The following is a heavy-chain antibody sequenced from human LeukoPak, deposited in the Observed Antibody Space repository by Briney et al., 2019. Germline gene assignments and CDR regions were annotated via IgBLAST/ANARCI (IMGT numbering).Heavy chain of an antibody. D-gene: IGHD4-23*01. CDR2: INHSGST. CDR3: ARGSSTVVTHFDY. J-gene: IGHJ4*02. CDR1: GFTVSSSNY. Sequence: GSLRPSCAASGFTVSSSNYMNWVRQAPGKGLEWIGEINHSGSTNYNPSLKSRVTISVDTSKNQFSLKLSSVTAADTAVYYCARGSSTVVTHFDYWGQGTLVTVSS. V-gene: IGHV4-4*02.